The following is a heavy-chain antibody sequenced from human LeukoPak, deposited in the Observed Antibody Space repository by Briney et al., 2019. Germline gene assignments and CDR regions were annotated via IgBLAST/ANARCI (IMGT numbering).Heavy chain of an antibody. Sequence: SGTLSLTCTVSGYSISSGYYWGWIRQPPGKGLEWIGEINHSGSTNYNPSLKSRVTISVDTSKNQFSLKLSSVTAADTAVYYCARDHYYYYMDVWGKGTTVTVSS. J-gene: IGHJ6*03. V-gene: IGHV4-38-2*02. CDR2: INHSGST. CDR1: GYSISSGYY. CDR3: ARDHYYYYMDV.